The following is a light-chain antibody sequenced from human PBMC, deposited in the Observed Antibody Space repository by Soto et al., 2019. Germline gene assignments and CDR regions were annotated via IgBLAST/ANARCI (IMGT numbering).Light chain of an antibody. CDR1: QSVGSF. J-gene: IGKJ5*01. CDR2: DAS. Sequence: EIVLTQSPATLSLSPGERATLSCRASQSVGSFLAWYQQKPGQAPRLLIYDASNRATGIPARFSGSGSGTDFTLTISSLEPEDFALYYCQQRYNWPPVTFGQGTRLEIK. CDR3: QQRYNWPPVT. V-gene: IGKV3-11*01.